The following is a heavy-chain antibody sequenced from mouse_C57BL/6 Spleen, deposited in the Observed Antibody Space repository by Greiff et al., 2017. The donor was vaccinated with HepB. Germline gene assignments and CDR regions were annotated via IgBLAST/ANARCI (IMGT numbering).Heavy chain of an antibody. CDR1: GFTFSDYG. CDR2: ISSGSSTI. Sequence: EVMLVESGGGLVKPGGSLKLSCAASGFTFSDYGMHWVRQAPEKGLEWVAYISSGSSTIYYADTVKGRFTISRDNAKNTLFLQMTSLRSEDTAMYYCARVVTTTTFAYWGQGTLVTVSA. D-gene: IGHD2-2*01. V-gene: IGHV5-17*01. J-gene: IGHJ3*01. CDR3: ARVVTTTTFAY.